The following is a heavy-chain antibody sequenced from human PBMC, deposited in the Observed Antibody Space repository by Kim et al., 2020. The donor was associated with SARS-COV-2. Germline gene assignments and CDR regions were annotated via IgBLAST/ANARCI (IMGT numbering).Heavy chain of an antibody. V-gene: IGHV4-59*01. J-gene: IGHJ4*02. CDR1: GGSISSYY. Sequence: SETLSLTCAVSGGSISSYYWGWIRQPPGKGLEWIGFISYDGSTNYNPSLKSRVTVSVDTSKNQFSLKLSSVTAADTAVHYCVRVTGGSGWDLDYWGQGTLVTVSS. CDR2: ISYDGST. CDR3: VRVTGGSGWDLDY. D-gene: IGHD6-19*01.